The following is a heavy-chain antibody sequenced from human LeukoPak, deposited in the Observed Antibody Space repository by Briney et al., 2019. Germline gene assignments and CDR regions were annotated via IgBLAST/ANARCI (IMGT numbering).Heavy chain of an antibody. CDR1: GGSISSGGYS. J-gene: IGHJ3*02. V-gene: IGHV4-30-2*01. D-gene: IGHD2-2*01. CDR3: ARVLYCSSTSCLDAFDI. Sequence: KSSETLSLTCAVSGGSISSGGYSWSWIRQPPGKGLEWIGEINHSGSTNYNPSLKSRVTISVDTSKNQFSLKLSSVTAADTAVYYCARVLYCSSTSCLDAFDIWGQGTMVTVSS. CDR2: INHSGST.